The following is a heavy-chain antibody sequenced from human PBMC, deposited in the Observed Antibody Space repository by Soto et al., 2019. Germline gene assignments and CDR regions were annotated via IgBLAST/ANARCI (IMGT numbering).Heavy chain of an antibody. D-gene: IGHD5-12*01. Sequence: ASVKVSCKASGYTFTSYDIKWVRQATGQGLEWMGWMNPNSGNTGYAQKFQGRVTMTRNTSISTAYMELSSLRSEDTAVYYCARGRRWLQYPLAYWGQGTLVTVSS. CDR1: GYTFTSYD. V-gene: IGHV1-8*01. CDR3: ARGRRWLQYPLAY. CDR2: MNPNSGNT. J-gene: IGHJ4*02.